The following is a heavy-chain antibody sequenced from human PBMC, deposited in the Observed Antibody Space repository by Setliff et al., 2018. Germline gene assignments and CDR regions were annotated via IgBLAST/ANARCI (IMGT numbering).Heavy chain of an antibody. D-gene: IGHD3-22*01. CDR2: IYHSGST. Sequence: SETLSLTCAVSGDSISSSNWWSWVRQPPGKGLEWIGEIYHSGSTNYNPSLKSRVTISVDKSKNQFSLKLSSVTAADTAVYYCARGLFDSSGYRGTTDAFDIWGQGTMVTVS. CDR1: GDSISSSNW. J-gene: IGHJ3*02. V-gene: IGHV4-4*02. CDR3: ARGLFDSSGYRGTTDAFDI.